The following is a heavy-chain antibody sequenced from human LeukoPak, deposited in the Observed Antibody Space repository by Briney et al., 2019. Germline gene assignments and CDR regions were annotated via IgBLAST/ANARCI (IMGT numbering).Heavy chain of an antibody. CDR1: GFSANNYW. CDR3: AGDPGDSDGWYYFDC. J-gene: IGHJ4*02. Sequence: PGGSLRLSCAVSGFSANNYWMSWVRQGPGKGLEWVASIKQDGSEKYYVDSVKGRFTISRDNAKNSLYLQMNSLGVEDTAVYYCAGDPGDSDGWYYFDCWGQGTLVTVSS. CDR2: IKQDGSEK. V-gene: IGHV3-7*01. D-gene: IGHD6-19*01.